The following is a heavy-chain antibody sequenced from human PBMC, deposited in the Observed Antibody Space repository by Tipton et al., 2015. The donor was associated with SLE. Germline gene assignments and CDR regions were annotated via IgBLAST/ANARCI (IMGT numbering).Heavy chain of an antibody. CDR1: GGSISSGGYY. D-gene: IGHD3-16*02. CDR3: AREPTAQGGVIDRGAIDI. V-gene: IGHV4-31*03. J-gene: IGHJ3*02. Sequence: TLSLTCTVSGGSISSGGYYWSWIRQHPGKGLEWIGYIYYSGSTYYNPSLKSRVTISVDTSKNQFSLKLSSVTAADSAVYYCAREPTAQGGVIDRGAIDIWGQGTMVTVSS. CDR2: IYYSGST.